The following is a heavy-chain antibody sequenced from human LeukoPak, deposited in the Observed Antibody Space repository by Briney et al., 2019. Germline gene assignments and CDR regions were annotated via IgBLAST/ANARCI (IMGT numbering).Heavy chain of an antibody. D-gene: IGHD1-7*01. CDR1: GGSIRSSSYY. J-gene: IGHJ4*02. CDR2: IYYTGGS. Sequence: PSETLSLTCSVSGGSIRSSSYYWGWIRQPPGKGLEWIGSIYYTGGSYSNPSLKSRFTTSLDTSKNQFSLMLSSVTAADTAIYYCTGELAGTIVHYWGQGTLVTVSS. CDR3: TGELAGTIVHY. V-gene: IGHV4-39*07.